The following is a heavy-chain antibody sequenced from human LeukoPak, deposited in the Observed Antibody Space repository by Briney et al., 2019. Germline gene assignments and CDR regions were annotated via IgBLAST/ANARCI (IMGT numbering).Heavy chain of an antibody. J-gene: IGHJ4*02. CDR2: IWYDGSNK. CDR3: ARAAGGYCSGGSCYSQY. CDR1: GFTFSSYG. Sequence: GGSLRLSCAASGFTFSSYGMHWVRQPPGKGLEWVAVIWYDGSNKYYADSEKGRVTISRDNSKNTLYLQMNSQRAEGTAVYYCARAAGGYCSGGSCYSQYWGQGTLVTVSS. D-gene: IGHD2-15*01. V-gene: IGHV3-33*01.